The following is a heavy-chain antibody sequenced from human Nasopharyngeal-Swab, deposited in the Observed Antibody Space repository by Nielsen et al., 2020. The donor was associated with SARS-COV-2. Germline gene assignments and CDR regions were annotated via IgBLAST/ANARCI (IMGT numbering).Heavy chain of an antibody. Sequence: RQAPGKALEWLALVRWDDEKRYSPSLKSRLTITKDTSKNQVVLTMTNVDPVDTATYYCARGYQLIRGFDYWGQGILVTVSS. CDR2: VRWDDEK. CDR3: ARGYQLIRGFDY. D-gene: IGHD2-2*01. V-gene: IGHV2-5*02. J-gene: IGHJ4*02.